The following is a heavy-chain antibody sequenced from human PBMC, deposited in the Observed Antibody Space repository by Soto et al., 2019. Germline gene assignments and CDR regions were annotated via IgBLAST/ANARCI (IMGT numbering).Heavy chain of an antibody. V-gene: IGHV3-23*01. CDR1: GFTFSSYA. J-gene: IGHJ6*03. CDR3: AKVPAAPTYYYYYMDV. Sequence: GGSLRLSCAASGFTFSSYAMSWVRQAPGKGLEWVSAISGSGGSTYYADSVKGRYTISRDNSKNTLYLQMNSLRAEDTAVYYCAKVPAAPTYYYYYMDVWGKGTTVTVSS. CDR2: ISGSGGST. D-gene: IGHD2-2*01.